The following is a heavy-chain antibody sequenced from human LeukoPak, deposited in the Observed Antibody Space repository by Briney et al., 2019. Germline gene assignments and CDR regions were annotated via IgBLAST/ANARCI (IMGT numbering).Heavy chain of an antibody. CDR3: ARSGYCTNGVCYRDFDY. D-gene: IGHD2-8*01. Sequence: SETLSLTCTVSGGSISSSSYYWGWIRQPPGKGLEWIGSIYYSGSTYYNPSLKSRVTISVDTSKNQFSLKLSSVTAADTAVYYCARSGYCTNGVCYRDFDYWGQGTLVTVSS. V-gene: IGHV4-39*07. J-gene: IGHJ4*02. CDR2: IYYSGST. CDR1: GGSISSSSYY.